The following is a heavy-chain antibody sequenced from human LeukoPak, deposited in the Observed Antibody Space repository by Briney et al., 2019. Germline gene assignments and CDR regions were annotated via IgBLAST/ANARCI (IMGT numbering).Heavy chain of an antibody. CDR1: GFTFSGYA. Sequence: GGSLRLSCSASGFTFSGYAMHWVRQAPGKGLQYVSAISSNGGSTYYADSVKGRFTISRDNIKNTLYLQMSSLRAEDTAVYYCALLITMINMDVWGQGTTVTVSS. CDR2: ISSNGGST. D-gene: IGHD3-22*01. J-gene: IGHJ6*02. V-gene: IGHV3-64D*09. CDR3: ALLITMINMDV.